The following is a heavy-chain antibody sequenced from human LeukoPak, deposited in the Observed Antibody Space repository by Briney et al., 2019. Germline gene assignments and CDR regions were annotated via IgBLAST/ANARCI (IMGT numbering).Heavy chain of an antibody. CDR1: GFTFSGYT. V-gene: IGHV3-21*01. CDR2: ISGSSSYI. Sequence: GRSLRLSCAASGFTFSGYTMNWVRQAPGKGPEWVSSISGSSSYIYYADSVKGRFTISRDNAENSLYLQMNSLRAEDTAVYYCARDLKYCSGATCYSPFDYWGQGTLVTVSS. CDR3: ARDLKYCSGATCYSPFDY. D-gene: IGHD2-15*01. J-gene: IGHJ4*02.